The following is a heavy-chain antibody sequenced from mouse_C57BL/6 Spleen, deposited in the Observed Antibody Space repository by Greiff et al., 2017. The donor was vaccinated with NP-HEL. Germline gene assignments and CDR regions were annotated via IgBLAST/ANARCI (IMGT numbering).Heavy chain of an antibody. CDR3: ARCYYYGSSRGAMDY. J-gene: IGHJ4*01. D-gene: IGHD1-1*01. CDR2: IRNKANGYTT. CDR1: GFTFTDYY. V-gene: IGHV7-3*01. Sequence: EVMLVESGGGLVQPGGSLSLSCAASGFTFTDYYMSWVRQPPGKALEWLGFIRNKANGYTTEYSASVKGRFTISRDNSQSILYLQMKALRAEDSATYDGARCYYYGSSRGAMDYWGKGTSVTVSS.